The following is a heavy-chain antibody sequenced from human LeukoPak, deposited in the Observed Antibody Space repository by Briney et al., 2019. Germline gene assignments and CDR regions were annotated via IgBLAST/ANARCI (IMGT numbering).Heavy chain of an antibody. J-gene: IGHJ4*02. V-gene: IGHV3-53*01. CDR3: AKDGAIVGATEGIFDY. CDR2: IYNSGST. CDR1: GFTVSSNY. D-gene: IGHD1-26*01. Sequence: PGGSLRLSCAASGFTVSSNYMGWVRQAPGKGLEWVSVIYNSGSTYYADSVKGRFTISRDNAKNSLYLQMNSLRAEDTAVYYCAKDGAIVGATEGIFDYWGQGTLVTVSS.